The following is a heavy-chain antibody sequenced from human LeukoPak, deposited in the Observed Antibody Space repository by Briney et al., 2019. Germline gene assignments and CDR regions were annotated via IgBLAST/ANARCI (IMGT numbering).Heavy chain of an antibody. CDR2: IIPIFGTA. V-gene: IGHV1-69*13. CDR3: ARDKSLAAAGLFDC. CDR1: GGTFSSYA. J-gene: IGHJ4*02. D-gene: IGHD6-13*01. Sequence: SVKVSCKASGGTFSSYAISWVRQAPGQGLEWMGGIIPIFGTANYAQKFQGRVTITADESTSTAYMELSSLRSEDTAVYYCARDKSLAAAGLFDCWGQGTLVTVSS.